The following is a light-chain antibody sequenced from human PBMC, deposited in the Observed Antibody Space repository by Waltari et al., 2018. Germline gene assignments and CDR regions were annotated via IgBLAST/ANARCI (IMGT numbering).Light chain of an antibody. Sequence: IMLTQSQGTLSLSPGDRATLSCRASQSISRYLARYQQKPGQAPRLLIYGASTRATGIPDRFSGSGSGTDLSLTISGLEPEDSAVYYCQHHFRLPATFGQGTKVEIK. CDR1: QSISRY. CDR2: GAS. CDR3: QHHFRLPAT. J-gene: IGKJ1*01. V-gene: IGKV3-20*01.